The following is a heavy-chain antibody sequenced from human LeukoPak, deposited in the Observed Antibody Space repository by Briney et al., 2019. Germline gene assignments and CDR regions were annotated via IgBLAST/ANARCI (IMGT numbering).Heavy chain of an antibody. D-gene: IGHD4-17*01. CDR1: GGSISSSSYY. V-gene: IGHV4-39*01. CDR3: ARRSVTTVDY. J-gene: IGHJ4*02. Sequence: SETLSLTCTVSGGSISSSSYYWGWIRQPPGKGPEWIGSIYYSGSTYYNPSLKSRVTISVDTSKNQFSLKLSSVTAADTAVYYCARRSVTTVDYWGQGTLVTVSS. CDR2: IYYSGST.